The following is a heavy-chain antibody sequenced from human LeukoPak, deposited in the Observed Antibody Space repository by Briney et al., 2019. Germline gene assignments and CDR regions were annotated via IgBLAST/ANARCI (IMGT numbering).Heavy chain of an antibody. Sequence: SETLSLTCTVSGGSISSYYWSWIRQPPGKGLEWIGYIYYSGTTYYNPSLKSRVTISADTSKNQFSLKLNSVTAADTAVYYCAGGRSSVLGYWGQGTLVTVSS. CDR1: GGSISSYY. CDR2: IYYSGTT. CDR3: AGGRSSVLGY. J-gene: IGHJ4*02. D-gene: IGHD6-19*01. V-gene: IGHV4-59*04.